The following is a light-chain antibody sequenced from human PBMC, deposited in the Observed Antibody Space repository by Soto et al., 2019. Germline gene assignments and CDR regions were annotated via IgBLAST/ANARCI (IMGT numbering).Light chain of an antibody. CDR2: DVY. Sequence: QSALTQPASVSGSPGQSITISCAGTSSDVGRYTYVSWYQQHPGKAPKLIIYDVYNRPSGVSIRFSGSKSGNTASLTISGLQAEDEADYYCTSYTSTSTPYGFGGGTKVTVL. CDR1: SSDVGRYTY. J-gene: IGLJ1*01. V-gene: IGLV2-14*01. CDR3: TSYTSTSTPYG.